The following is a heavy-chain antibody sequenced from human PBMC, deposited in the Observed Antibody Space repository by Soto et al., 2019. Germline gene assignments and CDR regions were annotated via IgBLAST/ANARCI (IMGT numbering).Heavy chain of an antibody. D-gene: IGHD3-3*01. CDR3: AKDTRGNFWRGYASDY. V-gene: IGHV3-23*01. CDR1: GFNFRAYG. J-gene: IGHJ4*02. Sequence: EVQLLESGGDLVQPGGSLRLSCAASGFNFRAYGMSWVRQAPGKGLEWVSAINDTGDNTYYADSVKGRFTVSRQNSKNTLYLQMNSRRAEDTAVYYCAKDTRGNFWRGYASDYWGQGTMVTVSS. CDR2: INDTGDNT.